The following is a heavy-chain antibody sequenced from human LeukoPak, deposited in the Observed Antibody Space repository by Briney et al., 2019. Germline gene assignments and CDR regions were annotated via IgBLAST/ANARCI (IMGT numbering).Heavy chain of an antibody. D-gene: IGHD3-9*01. CDR2: INHSGST. V-gene: IGHV4-34*01. CDR1: GGSFSGYY. Sequence: SETLSLTCAVYGGSFSGYYWSWIRQPPGKGLEWIGEINHSGSTNYNPSLKSRVTISVDTSKNQFSLKLSSVTAADTAVYYCARAHPQNYDILTGYDYWGQGTQVTVSS. CDR3: ARAHPQNYDILTGYDY. J-gene: IGHJ4*02.